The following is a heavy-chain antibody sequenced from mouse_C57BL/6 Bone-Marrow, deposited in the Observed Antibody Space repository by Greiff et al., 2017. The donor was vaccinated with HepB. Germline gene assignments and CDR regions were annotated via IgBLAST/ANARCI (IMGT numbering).Heavy chain of an antibody. D-gene: IGHD2-3*01. CDR3: ARSIYDGYYAYYFDY. CDR2: IRNKANGYTT. V-gene: IGHV7-3*01. J-gene: IGHJ2*01. CDR1: GFTFTDYY. Sequence: EVKLVESGGGLVQPGGSLSLSCAASGFTFTDYYMSWVRQPPGKALEWLGFIRNKANGYTTDYSASVKGRFTISRDNSQSILYLQMNALRAEDSATYYCARSIYDGYYAYYFDYWGQGTTLTVSS.